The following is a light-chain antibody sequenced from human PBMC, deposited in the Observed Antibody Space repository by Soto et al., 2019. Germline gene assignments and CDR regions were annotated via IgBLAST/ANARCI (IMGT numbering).Light chain of an antibody. J-gene: IGKJ1*01. V-gene: IGKV1-5*03. CDR1: QSISSW. CDR3: QQYTDNLT. Sequence: DIQMTQSPSTLSASVGDKVTITCRASQSISSWLAWYQQKPGKAPKLLIYKASTLQSGVPSRFSGSGSGTEFTLAISSLQPDDSATYYCQQYTDNLTFGQGTKV. CDR2: KAS.